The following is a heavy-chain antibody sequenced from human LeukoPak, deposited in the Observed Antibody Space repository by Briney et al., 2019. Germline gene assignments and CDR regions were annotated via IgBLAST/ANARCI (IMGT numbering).Heavy chain of an antibody. CDR2: IIPIFGTA. CDR3: ARDKVVVAATPIAVAASFDY. CDR1: GGTFSSYA. J-gene: IGHJ4*02. V-gene: IGHV1-69*13. D-gene: IGHD2-15*01. Sequence: ASVKVSCKASGGTFSSYAISWVRQAPGQGLEWMGGIIPIFGTANYAQKFQGRVTITADESTSTAYMELSSLRSEDTAVYYCARDKVVVAATPIAVAASFDYWGQGTLVTVSS.